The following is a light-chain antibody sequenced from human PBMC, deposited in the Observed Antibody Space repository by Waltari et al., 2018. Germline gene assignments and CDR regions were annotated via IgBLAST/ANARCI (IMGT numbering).Light chain of an antibody. Sequence: LMLTQSPATLSLSPGERATLSCRASQSVSGYLAWYQQKPGQAPRLVIYATSNRATGIPARFSGSGSVTDFTLTISSLEPEDFAVYYCQHRINWPPTVTFGPGTKVDIK. J-gene: IGKJ3*01. CDR3: QHRINWPPTVT. V-gene: IGKV3-11*01. CDR1: QSVSGY. CDR2: ATS.